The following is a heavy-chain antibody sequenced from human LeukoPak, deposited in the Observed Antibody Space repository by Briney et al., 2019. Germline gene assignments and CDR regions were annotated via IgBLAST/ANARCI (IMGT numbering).Heavy chain of an antibody. V-gene: IGHV1-2*02. CDR1: GYTFTGYY. Sequence: ASVKVSCTASGYTFTGYYMHWVRQAPGQGLEWMGWINPNSGGTNYAQKFQGRVTMTRDTSISTAYMELSRLRSDDTAVYYCAREWEDYDILTGFDYWGQGTLVTVSS. J-gene: IGHJ4*02. D-gene: IGHD3-9*01. CDR2: INPNSGGT. CDR3: AREWEDYDILTGFDY.